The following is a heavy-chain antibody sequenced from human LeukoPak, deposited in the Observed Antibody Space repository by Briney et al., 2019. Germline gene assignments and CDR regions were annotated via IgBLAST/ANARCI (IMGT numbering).Heavy chain of an antibody. Sequence: TSVKGSCKASGFTFYTSAMQVVRRARGQGLEWIGWIVLGSGNTVYSHKFHNRVIISRDMSTTTVYMELDSLGSEDTAVYYCAAQRGASLHDFWSTRLFDPWGQGTLVTVSS. CDR2: IVLGSGNT. J-gene: IGHJ5*02. D-gene: IGHD3-3*01. V-gene: IGHV1-58*02. CDR1: GFTFYTSA. CDR3: AAQRGASLHDFWSTRLFDP.